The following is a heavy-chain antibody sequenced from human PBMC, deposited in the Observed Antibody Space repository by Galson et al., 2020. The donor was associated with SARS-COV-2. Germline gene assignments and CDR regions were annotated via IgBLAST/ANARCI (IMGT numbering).Heavy chain of an antibody. CDR2: CDPEDGER. D-gene: IGHD1-1*01. J-gene: IGHJ5*02. Sequence: ASVQDSCRVSGYTLTELYIHWVRQAPGKGVEGWGGCDPEDGERNYAQKFQGRVTMTEDTSKDTTYLEMNSLKSEDTAVYYCATASEQRVDDWFDLWGQGTLVTVSS. CDR3: ATASEQRVDDWFDL. CDR1: GYTLTELY. V-gene: IGHV1-24*01.